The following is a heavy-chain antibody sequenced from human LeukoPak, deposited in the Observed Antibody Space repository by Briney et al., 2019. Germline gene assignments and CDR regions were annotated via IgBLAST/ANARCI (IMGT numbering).Heavy chain of an antibody. Sequence: RKSGPTLVNPTQTLTLTCTFSGFSLSTSGVGVGWIRQPPGKALGWLAVIYWDDDERYSPSLKSRLTITKDTSKNQVVLTMTNMDPVDTATYYCAHSCGGGNSAYFDYWGQGTLVTVSS. V-gene: IGHV2-5*02. J-gene: IGHJ4*02. D-gene: IGHD4-23*01. CDR2: IYWDDDE. CDR1: GFSLSTSGVG. CDR3: AHSCGGGNSAYFDY.